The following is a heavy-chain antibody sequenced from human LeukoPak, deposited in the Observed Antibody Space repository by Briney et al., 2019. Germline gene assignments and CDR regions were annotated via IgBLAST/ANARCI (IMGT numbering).Heavy chain of an antibody. D-gene: IGHD4-17*01. CDR1: GGSISSSNW. J-gene: IGHJ4*02. CDR2: IYHSGST. CDR3: ARSLAEGTVTTVEY. Sequence: SETLSLTCAVSGGSISSSNWWSWVRQPPGKGLEWIGEIYHSGSTTHNPSLKSRVTVSIDTSKNQFSLKLSSVTALDTAVYYCARSLAEGTVTTVEYWGQGTLATVSS. V-gene: IGHV4-4*02.